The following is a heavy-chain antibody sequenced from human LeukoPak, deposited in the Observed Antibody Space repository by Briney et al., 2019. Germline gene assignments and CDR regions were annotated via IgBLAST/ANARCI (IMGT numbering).Heavy chain of an antibody. D-gene: IGHD2-15*01. CDR3: AVLSPTLMTPPRGLHYYYGVDV. CDR2: MNPNSGNT. CDR1: GYTFTSYD. J-gene: IGHJ6*02. V-gene: IGHV1-8*01. Sequence: GASVKVSCKASGYTFTSYDINWVRQATGQGLEWMGWMNPNSGNTGYAQKFQGRVTMTRNTSISTAYMELSSLRSEDTAVYYCAVLSPTLMTPPRGLHYYYGVDVWGQGTTVTVSS.